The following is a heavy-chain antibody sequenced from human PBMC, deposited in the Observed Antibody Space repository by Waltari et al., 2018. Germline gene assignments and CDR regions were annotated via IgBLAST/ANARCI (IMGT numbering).Heavy chain of an antibody. Sequence: EVQLVESGGGLVQPGGSLRLSCAASVFPFKNFAMSWVRQAPGKGLEWVSTITESGDTFYADSVKGRFATSRDNYKNTLSLQMNSLRAEDTAVYYCAKRWAIYYFEYWGQGNLVTVSS. D-gene: IGHD3-9*01. J-gene: IGHJ4*02. CDR1: VFPFKNFA. V-gene: IGHV3-23*04. CDR2: ITESGDT. CDR3: AKRWAIYYFEY.